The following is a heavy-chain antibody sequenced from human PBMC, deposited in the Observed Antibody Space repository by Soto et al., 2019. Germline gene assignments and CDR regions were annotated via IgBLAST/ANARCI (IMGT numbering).Heavy chain of an antibody. D-gene: IGHD2-2*01. V-gene: IGHV4-39*01. Sequence: QLQLQESGPGLVKPSETLSLTCTVSGGSISSSSYYWGWIRQPPGKGLEWIGSIYYSGSTYYNPSLKSRVNIPVDTSKSQFSLMLSSVTAAYTAVYYCASTDQGYCISTRCLYYYGIDVWGQGNTLTVSS. J-gene: IGHJ6*01. CDR2: IYYSGST. CDR3: ASTDQGYCISTRCLYYYGIDV. CDR1: GGSISSSSYY.